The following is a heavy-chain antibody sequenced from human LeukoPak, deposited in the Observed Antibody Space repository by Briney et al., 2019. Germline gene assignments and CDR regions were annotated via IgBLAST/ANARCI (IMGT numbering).Heavy chain of an antibody. CDR1: GFTFRSYG. CDR2: MSYDGTNE. J-gene: IGHJ5*02. D-gene: IGHD4-17*01. CDR3: ARPGTGGDYGDWFDP. Sequence: PGGSLRLSCAASGFTFRSYGIHWVRQAPGKGLEWVAVMSYDGTNEYYADSLEGRFTISRDNSKNSLYLQMNSLRLEDTAVYYCARPGTGGDYGDWFDPWGQGTLVTVSS. V-gene: IGHV3-30*03.